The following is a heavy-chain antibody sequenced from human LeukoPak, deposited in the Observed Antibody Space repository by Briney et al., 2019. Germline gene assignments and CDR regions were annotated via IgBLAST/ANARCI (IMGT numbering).Heavy chain of an antibody. CDR3: ARGSRSTWFDP. CDR2: ISWNSGSI. Sequence: PGGSLRLSCAASGFTFDDYAMHWVRQAPGKGLEWVSGISWNSGSIGYADSVKGRFTISRDNAKNSLYLQMNSLRAEDTALYYCARGSRSTWFDPWGQGTLVTVSS. CDR1: GFTFDDYA. V-gene: IGHV3-9*01. D-gene: IGHD6-6*01. J-gene: IGHJ5*02.